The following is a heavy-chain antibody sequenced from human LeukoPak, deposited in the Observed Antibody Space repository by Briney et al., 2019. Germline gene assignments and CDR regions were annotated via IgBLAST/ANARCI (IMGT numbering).Heavy chain of an antibody. CDR2: IWYDGSNK. D-gene: IGHD1-1*01. CDR1: GFTFSSYG. J-gene: IGHJ6*02. V-gene: IGHV3-33*01. CDR3: AGGTGMDV. Sequence: PGRSLRLSCAASGFTFSSYGMHWVRQAPGKGLEWVAVIWYDGSNKYYADSVKGRFTISRDNSKNSLYLQMNSLGADDAAVYYCAGGTGMDVWGQGTTVTVSS.